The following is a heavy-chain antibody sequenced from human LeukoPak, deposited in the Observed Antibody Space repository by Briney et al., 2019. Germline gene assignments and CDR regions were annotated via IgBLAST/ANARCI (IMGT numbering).Heavy chain of an antibody. CDR1: GFTVSSNY. J-gene: IGHJ3*02. V-gene: IGHV3-66*01. CDR2: IYSGGST. CDR3: AREVRDAFDI. Sequence: GGSLRLSCAASGFTVSSNYMSWVRQAPGKGLEWVSFIYSGGSTYYADSVKGRFTISRDNSKNTLYLQMNSLRAEDTAVYYCAREVRDAFDIWGQGTMVTVSS.